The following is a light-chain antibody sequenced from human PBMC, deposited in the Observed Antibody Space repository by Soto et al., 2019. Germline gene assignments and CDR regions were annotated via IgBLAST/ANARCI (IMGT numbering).Light chain of an antibody. CDR1: QSISSW. J-gene: IGKJ1*01. CDR2: KAS. V-gene: IGKV1-5*03. CDR3: QHYNSYSEE. Sequence: IQLTHSPSSLSASVGDRVTITCRASQSISSWLAWHQQKPGKAPKLLIYKASTLKSGVPSRFSGSGSGTEFTLTISSLQPDDFATYYCQHYNSYSEEFGQGTKVDIK.